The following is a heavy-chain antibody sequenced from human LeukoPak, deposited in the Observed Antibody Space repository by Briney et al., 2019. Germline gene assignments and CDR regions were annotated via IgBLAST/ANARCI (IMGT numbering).Heavy chain of an antibody. D-gene: IGHD6-6*01. J-gene: IGHJ4*02. CDR2: IYYSGST. V-gene: IGHV4-39*07. Sequence: SETLSLTCTVSGGSISSSSYYWGWIRQPPGKGLEWIGSIYYSGSTYYNPSLKSRVTISVDTSKNQFSLKLSSVTAADTAVYYCARGDSSSSLDYWGQGTLVTVSS. CDR1: GGSISSSSYY. CDR3: ARGDSSSSLDY.